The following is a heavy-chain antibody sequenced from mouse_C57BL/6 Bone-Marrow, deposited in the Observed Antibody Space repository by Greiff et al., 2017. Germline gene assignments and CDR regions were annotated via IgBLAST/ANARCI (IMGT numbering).Heavy chain of an antibody. CDR1: GYSFTGYY. CDR3: AREGSSLDY. Sequence: DVQLQESGPELVKPGASVKISCKASGYSFTGYYMNWVKQSPEKSLEWIGEINPSTGGTTYNQKFKAKATLTVDKSSSTAYMQLKSLTSEDSAVYYCAREGSSLDYWGQGTTLTVSS. J-gene: IGHJ2*01. V-gene: IGHV1-42*01. D-gene: IGHD1-1*01. CDR2: INPSTGGT.